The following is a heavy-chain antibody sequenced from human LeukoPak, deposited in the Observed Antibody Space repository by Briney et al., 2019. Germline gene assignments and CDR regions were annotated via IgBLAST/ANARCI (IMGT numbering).Heavy chain of an antibody. Sequence: GGSLRLSCTASGFTFGDYAMSWVRQAPGKGLEWVGFIRSKAYGGTTEYAASVKGRFTISRDDSKSIAYLQMNSLKTEDTAVYYCTRDDPPDSSSWYITGYYFDYWGQGTLVTVSS. D-gene: IGHD6-13*01. CDR3: TRDDPPDSSSWYITGYYFDY. CDR1: GFTFGDYA. J-gene: IGHJ4*02. V-gene: IGHV3-49*04. CDR2: IRSKAYGGTT.